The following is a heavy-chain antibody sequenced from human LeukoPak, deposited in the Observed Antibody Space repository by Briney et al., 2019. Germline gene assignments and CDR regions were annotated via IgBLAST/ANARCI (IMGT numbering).Heavy chain of an antibody. CDR3: AKETMAAAPACVDY. CDR1: GFAFSSYA. J-gene: IGHJ4*02. V-gene: IGHV3-23*01. Sequence: GGSLRLSCAASGFAFSSYAMTWVRQAPGKGLEWVSDIRGSGDFTYYADSVKGRFTISRDNSKNTLYLQMNGLGAEDTAVYYCAKETMAAAPACVDYWGQGTPVTVSS. D-gene: IGHD6-13*01. CDR2: IRGSGDFT.